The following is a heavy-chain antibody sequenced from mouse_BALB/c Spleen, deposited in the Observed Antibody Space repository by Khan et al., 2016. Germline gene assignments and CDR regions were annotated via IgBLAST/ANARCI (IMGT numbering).Heavy chain of an antibody. J-gene: IGHJ4*01. CDR2: INPFNDGT. Sequence: VQLQQSGPELVKPGASVKMSCKASGFTFISYVMHWVKQKPGQGLEWIGYINPFNDGTNYNENFKGKATLTSDKSSSTAYMDLSSLTSEDSAVYYCTRSSDLAMDYWGQGTSVTVSS. D-gene: IGHD2-13*01. V-gene: IGHV1S136*01. CDR1: GFTFISYV. CDR3: TRSSDLAMDY.